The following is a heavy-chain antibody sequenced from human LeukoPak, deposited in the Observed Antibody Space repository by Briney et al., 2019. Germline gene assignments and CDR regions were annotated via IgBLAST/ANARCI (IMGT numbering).Heavy chain of an antibody. D-gene: IGHD3-16*02. V-gene: IGHV3-48*01. CDR2: ISSSSSTI. J-gene: IGHJ4*02. Sequence: GGSLRLSCAASGFTFSSYSMNWVRQAPGKGLEWVSYISSSSSTIYYADSVKGRFTISRDNSKNTLYLQMNSLRAEDTAVYYCAKDSRTFGGVIVSGTFDYWGQGTLVTVSS. CDR3: AKDSRTFGGVIVSGTFDY. CDR1: GFTFSSYS.